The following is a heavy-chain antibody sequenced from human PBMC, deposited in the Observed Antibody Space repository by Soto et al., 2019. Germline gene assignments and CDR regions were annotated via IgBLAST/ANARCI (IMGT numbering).Heavy chain of an antibody. J-gene: IGHJ6*02. D-gene: IGHD2-2*01. V-gene: IGHV4-34*01. Sequence: SETLSLTCAVYGGSFSGYYWSWIRQPPGKGLEWSGEINHSGSTNYNPSLKSRVTISVDTSKNQFSLKLSSVTAADTAVYYCARDEIVVVPAAIGGGSGYYYYGIDVWGQGTTVTVS. CDR1: GGSFSGYY. CDR3: ARDEIVVVPAAIGGGSGYYYYGIDV. CDR2: INHSGST.